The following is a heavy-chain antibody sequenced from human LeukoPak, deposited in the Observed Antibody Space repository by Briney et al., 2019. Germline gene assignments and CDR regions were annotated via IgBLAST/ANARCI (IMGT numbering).Heavy chain of an antibody. D-gene: IGHD2-2*01. J-gene: IGHJ4*02. CDR2: IYSGGST. CDR3: ARWGSTRCYDY. Sequence: GGSLRLSCAASGFTFSSNYMSWVRQAPGKGLEWVSVIYSGGSTYYADSVKGRFTISRDNSKNTLYLQMNSLRAEDTAVYYCARWGSTRCYDYWGQGTLVTVSS. V-gene: IGHV3-66*01. CDR1: GFTFSSNY.